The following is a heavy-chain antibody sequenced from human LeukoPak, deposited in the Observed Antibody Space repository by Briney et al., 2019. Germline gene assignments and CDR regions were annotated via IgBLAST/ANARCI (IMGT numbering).Heavy chain of an antibody. CDR3: ARDPSDGINV. Sequence: GGSLRLSCAASGFTVSTNYMSWVRQAPGKGLEWVSIFYGGGSRYYADSVKGRFTISRDTSKNTLYLQMNSLRVEDTAVYYCARDPSDGINVWGQGTTVTVSS. V-gene: IGHV3-66*01. CDR2: FYGGGSR. CDR1: GFTVSTNY. D-gene: IGHD6-6*01. J-gene: IGHJ6*02.